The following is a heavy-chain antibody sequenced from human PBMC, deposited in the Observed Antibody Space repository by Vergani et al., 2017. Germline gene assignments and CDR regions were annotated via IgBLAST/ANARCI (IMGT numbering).Heavy chain of an antibody. Sequence: DVHLAESGGGFFQSGGSLRLSCSASGFSFNSYWMHWVRQVPGKGLLWVSRIKSDGSITAYADSVKGRFTISRDNAQNTLYLQMNSLRVEDTGVYYCARAICIETCYMSNWLDSWGQGTLVTVSS. CDR2: IKSDGSIT. D-gene: IGHD3-9*01. J-gene: IGHJ5*01. CDR3: ARAICIETCYMSNWLDS. CDR1: GFSFNSYW. V-gene: IGHV3-74*03.